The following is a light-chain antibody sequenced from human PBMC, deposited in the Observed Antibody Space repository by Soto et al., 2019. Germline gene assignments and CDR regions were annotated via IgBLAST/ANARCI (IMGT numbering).Light chain of an antibody. CDR2: GDN. CDR1: SSNIGAEYD. J-gene: IGLJ1*01. V-gene: IGLV1-40*01. Sequence: QSVLTQPPSVSGAPGQRVAISCTGSSSNIGAEYDVHWYQQLPGTAPKRLIYGDNNRPSGVPDRFSGSKSGTSASLAITGLQPEDEADYYCQSYDSSRTTFVFGPGTKVTVL. CDR3: QSYDSSRTTFV.